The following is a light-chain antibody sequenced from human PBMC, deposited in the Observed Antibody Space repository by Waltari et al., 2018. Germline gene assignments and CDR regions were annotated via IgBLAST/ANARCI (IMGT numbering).Light chain of an antibody. J-gene: IGLJ2*01. Sequence: QSALTQPASVSGSPGQSITISCTGISRDAGGDESVSGYQDVPDQAPKVIIYDVNNRPSGVSHRFSGSKSGNTASLTISGLQADDEANSYCSSQSSHGGVVFGGGTKLTVL. V-gene: IGLV2-14*03. CDR3: SSQSSHGGVV. CDR1: SRDAGGDES. CDR2: DVN.